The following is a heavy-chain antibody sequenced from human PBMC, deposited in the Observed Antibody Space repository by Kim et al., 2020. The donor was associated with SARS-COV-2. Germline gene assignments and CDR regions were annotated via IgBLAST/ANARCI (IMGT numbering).Heavy chain of an antibody. J-gene: IGHJ5*02. CDR2: ISGSGGST. D-gene: IGHD6-6*01. V-gene: IGHV3-23*01. Sequence: GGSLRLSCAASGFTFSSYAMSWVRQAPGKGLEWVSAISGSGGSTYYADSVKGRFTISRDNSKNTLYLQMNSLRAEDTAVYYCAKALYSIAAYPPVGWFDPWGQGTLVTVSS. CDR1: GFTFSSYA. CDR3: AKALYSIAAYPPVGWFDP.